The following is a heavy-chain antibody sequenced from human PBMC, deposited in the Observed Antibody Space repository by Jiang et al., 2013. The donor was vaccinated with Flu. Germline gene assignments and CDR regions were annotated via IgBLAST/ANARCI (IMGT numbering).Heavy chain of an antibody. Sequence: GLVKPSQTLSLTCAVSGGAINSGGFSWSWLRQPPGKAPEWIGYIYHIGTTNYNPSLQSRVTISVDTSKNHFSLKLTSLTAADAAVYYCARSPPHSGFVEPWAFDIWGQGIMVTVSS. J-gene: IGHJ3*02. V-gene: IGHV4-30-2*01. CDR3: ARSPPHSGFVEPWAFDI. D-gene: IGHD3-10*01. CDR1: GGAINSGGFS. CDR2: IYHIGTT.